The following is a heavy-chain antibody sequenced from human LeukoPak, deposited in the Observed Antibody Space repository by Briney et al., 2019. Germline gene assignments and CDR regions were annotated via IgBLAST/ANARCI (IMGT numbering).Heavy chain of an antibody. V-gene: IGHV3-30*18. Sequence: TGGSLRLSCAASGFTFSSYAMHWVRQAPGKGLEWVAVISYDGSNKYYADSVKGRFTISRDNSKNTLYLQMNSLRAEDTAVYYCAKDLGSSGWYGDWFDPWGQGTLVTVSS. J-gene: IGHJ5*02. CDR3: AKDLGSSGWYGDWFDP. CDR2: ISYDGSNK. CDR1: GFTFSSYA. D-gene: IGHD6-19*01.